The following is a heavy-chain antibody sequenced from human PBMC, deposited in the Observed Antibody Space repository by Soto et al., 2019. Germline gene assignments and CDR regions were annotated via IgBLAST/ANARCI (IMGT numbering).Heavy chain of an antibody. J-gene: IGHJ4*01. CDR2: ISISSSDR. CDR3: VRGMNPLF. CDR1: GFTLRTYT. V-gene: IGHV3-21*06. Sequence: KAGGSLRLSCAASGFTLRTYTMNWVRQAPGKGLEWVSSISISSSDRYYADSVRGRFTISRDNAKNALYLQMNSLRADDTAVYFCVRGMNPLFGGQGTLVTVPQ.